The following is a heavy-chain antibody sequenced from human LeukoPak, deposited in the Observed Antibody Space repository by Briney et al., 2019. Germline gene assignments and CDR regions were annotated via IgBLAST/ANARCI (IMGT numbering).Heavy chain of an antibody. J-gene: IGHJ6*02. D-gene: IGHD6-19*01. Sequence: PGGSLRLSCAASGFTFSSYSMNWVRQAPGKGLEWVSSISSSSSYIYYADSVKGRFTISRDNAKNSLYLQMNSLRAEDTAVYYCARDPRQQWLVYGMDVWGQGTTVTVSS. V-gene: IGHV3-21*01. CDR3: ARDPRQQWLVYGMDV. CDR2: ISSSSSYI. CDR1: GFTFSSYS.